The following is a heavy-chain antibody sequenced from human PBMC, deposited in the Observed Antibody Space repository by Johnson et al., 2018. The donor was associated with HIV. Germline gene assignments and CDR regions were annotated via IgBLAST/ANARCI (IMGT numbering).Heavy chain of an antibody. Sequence: QVQLVESGGGVVQPGRSLRLSCAASGLTFSSYGMHWVRQAPGKGLEWVAVIWYDGSNKDYADSVKGRFTISRDNSKNTLYLQMNSLRTEDTALFYCARDGAQQLARDAFDIWGQGTMVTVSS. CDR3: ARDGAQQLARDAFDI. J-gene: IGHJ3*02. V-gene: IGHV3-33*01. CDR2: IWYDGSNK. D-gene: IGHD6-13*01. CDR1: GLTFSSYG.